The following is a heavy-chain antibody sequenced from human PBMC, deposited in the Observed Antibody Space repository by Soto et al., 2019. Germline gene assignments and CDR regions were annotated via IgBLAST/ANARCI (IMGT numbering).Heavy chain of an antibody. CDR3: AREEEGGYFDY. CDR1: GGSISSGDYY. Sequence: SETLSLTCTVSGGSISSGDYYWSWIRQPPGKGLEWIGYIYYSGSTYYNPSLKSRVTISVDTSKNQFSLKLSSVTAADTAVYYCAREEEGGYFDYWGQGTLVTVSS. J-gene: IGHJ4*02. CDR2: IYYSGST. D-gene: IGHD3-16*01. V-gene: IGHV4-30-4*01.